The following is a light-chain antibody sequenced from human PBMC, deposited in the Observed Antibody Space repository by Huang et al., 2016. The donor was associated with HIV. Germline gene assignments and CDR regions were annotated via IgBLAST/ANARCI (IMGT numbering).Light chain of an antibody. CDR2: DTS. CDR1: QNVRGN. Sequence: EIVMTPSPAPLSVSPGGGATLACRASQNVRGNLAWYKQTPGQAPRLLIYDTSTRASGGPARFSGSGSGTEFTLTISGLQSEDFAVYYCQQYDNWPPGLTFGGGTKVEI. V-gene: IGKV3D-15*01. CDR3: QQYDNWPPGLT. J-gene: IGKJ4*01.